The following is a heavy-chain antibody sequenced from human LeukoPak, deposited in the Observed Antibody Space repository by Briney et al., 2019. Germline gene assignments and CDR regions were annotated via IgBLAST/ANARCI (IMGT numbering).Heavy chain of an antibody. CDR2: ISGSGGST. Sequence: PGGSLRLSCAASGFTFSNNAMSWVRQAPGKGLEWDSAISGSGGSTYYADSVKGRFTISRDNSKNTLYLQMNSLRAEDTAVYYCAKEAPRSWESPVWTDYYFDYWGQGTLVTVSS. CDR1: GFTFSNNA. J-gene: IGHJ4*02. D-gene: IGHD3-16*01. CDR3: AKEAPRSWESPVWTDYYFDY. V-gene: IGHV3-23*01.